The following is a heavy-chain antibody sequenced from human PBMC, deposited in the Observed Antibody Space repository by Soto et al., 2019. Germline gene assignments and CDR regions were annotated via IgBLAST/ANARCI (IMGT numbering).Heavy chain of an antibody. CDR1: GFTLSDHY. Sequence: PGGSLRLSCVASGFTLSDHYIDWVRQAPGKGLEWVGRTRNKTKSYSTEYAAPVKGRFTLSRDNSKNSVYLQMDSLKIEDTAVYFCTSAIDYDYWGRGTLVTVSS. CDR3: TSAIDYDY. J-gene: IGHJ4*02. D-gene: IGHD3-16*01. CDR2: TRNKTKSYST. V-gene: IGHV3-72*01.